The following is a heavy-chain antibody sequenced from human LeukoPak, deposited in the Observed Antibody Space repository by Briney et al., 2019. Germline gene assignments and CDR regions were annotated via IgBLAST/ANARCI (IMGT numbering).Heavy chain of an antibody. J-gene: IGHJ6*03. CDR2: IYTSGST. CDR1: GGSISSYY. Sequence: SETLSLTCTVSGGSISSYYWSWIRQPPGKGLEWIGYIYTSGSTNYNPSLKSRVTISVDTSKNQFSLKLSSVTAADTAVYYCARLGKQQLVLDYYYYMDVWGKGTTVTVSS. CDR3: ARLGKQQLVLDYYYYMDV. V-gene: IGHV4-4*09. D-gene: IGHD6-13*01.